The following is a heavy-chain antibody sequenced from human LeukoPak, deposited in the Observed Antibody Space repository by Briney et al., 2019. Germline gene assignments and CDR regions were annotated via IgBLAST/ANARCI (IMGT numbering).Heavy chain of an antibody. CDR2: INSGSYSM. D-gene: IGHD1-26*01. Sequence: PGGSLRLSCAAPGVTSSDSAMKRIRQAPGKGLEWVSTINSGSYSMYYANSVKGRFTISRDNAKNSVVLEMNSLRVDDSAVYYCARGKVGVNTVPDYWGQGTLVTVSS. V-gene: IGHV3-21*01. CDR1: GVTSSDSA. CDR3: ARGKVGVNTVPDY. J-gene: IGHJ4*02.